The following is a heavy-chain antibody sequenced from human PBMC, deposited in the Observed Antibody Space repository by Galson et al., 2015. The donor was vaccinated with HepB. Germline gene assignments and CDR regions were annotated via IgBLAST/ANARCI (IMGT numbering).Heavy chain of an antibody. CDR1: GFTFGSYA. V-gene: IGHV3-30-3*01. CDR2: ISYDGDKT. D-gene: IGHD3-3*01. J-gene: IGHJ6*02. Sequence: SLRLSCAASGFTFGSYAMHWVRQAPGKGLVWMAVISYDGDKTYYPDSVKGRFTISRDNAKNSVYLQMNSLRVEDTAVYFCVRVNYGFVLEGTEMTYYYHGMDVWGQGTRSPSP. CDR3: VRVNYGFVLEGTEMTYYYHGMDV.